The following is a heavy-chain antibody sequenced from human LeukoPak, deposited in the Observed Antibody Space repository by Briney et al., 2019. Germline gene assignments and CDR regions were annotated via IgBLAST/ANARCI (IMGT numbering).Heavy chain of an antibody. V-gene: IGHV4-34*01. CDR1: GGSFSGYY. CDR2: INHSGST. J-gene: IGHJ4*02. Sequence: SETLSLTCAVYGGSFSGYYWSWIRQPPGKGLEWIGEINHSGSTNYNPSLKSRVTISVDTSKNQFSLKLSSVTAADTAAYYCARGGGSSGWYRARAFDYWGQGTLVTVSS. CDR3: ARGGGSSGWYRARAFDY. D-gene: IGHD6-19*01.